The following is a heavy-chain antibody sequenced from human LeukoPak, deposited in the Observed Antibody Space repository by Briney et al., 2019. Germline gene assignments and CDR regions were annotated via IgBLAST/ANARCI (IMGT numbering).Heavy chain of an antibody. D-gene: IGHD4/OR15-4a*01. V-gene: IGHV3-21*04. Sequence: GGSLRLSCAASGFTFSSYTMNWVRQAPGKGLEWVSSISSSSTYIYYADSVKGRFTISRDNSKNTLYLQMNSLRAEDTAVYYCARRAGAYSHPYDYWGQGTLVTVSS. CDR2: ISSSSTYI. CDR1: GFTFSSYT. CDR3: ARRAGAYSHPYDY. J-gene: IGHJ4*02.